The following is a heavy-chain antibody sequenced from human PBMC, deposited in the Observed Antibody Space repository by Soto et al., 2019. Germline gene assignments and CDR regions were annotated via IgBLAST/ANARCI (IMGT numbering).Heavy chain of an antibody. V-gene: IGHV1-69*13. CDR2: IIPIFGTA. CDR1: GGTFSSYA. Sequence: ASVKVSCKASGGTFSSYAISWVRQAPGQGLEWMGGIIPIFGTANYAQKFQGRVTITADESTSTAYMELSSLRSEDTAEYYCVRKPIFGVVNYYYYGMDVWGQGTTVTVSS. CDR3: VRKPIFGVVNYYYYGMDV. J-gene: IGHJ6*02. D-gene: IGHD3-3*01.